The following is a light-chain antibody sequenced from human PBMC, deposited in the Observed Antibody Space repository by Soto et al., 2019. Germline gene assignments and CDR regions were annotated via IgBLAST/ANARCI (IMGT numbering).Light chain of an antibody. CDR2: DVS. J-gene: IGLJ2*01. Sequence: QLVLTQPASVSGSPGQSITISCTGTSSDVGGYNYVSWYQQHPGTAPKLMIYDVSNRPSGVSNRFSGSKSGNTASLTISGIQAEDEADYYCSSYTSSSTPVFGGGTKLTVL. V-gene: IGLV2-14*01. CDR1: SSDVGGYNY. CDR3: SSYTSSSTPV.